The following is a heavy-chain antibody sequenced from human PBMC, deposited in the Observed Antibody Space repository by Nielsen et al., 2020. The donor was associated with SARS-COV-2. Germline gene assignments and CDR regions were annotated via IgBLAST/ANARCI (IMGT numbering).Heavy chain of an antibody. V-gene: IGHV3-23*01. CDR3: ANDFGDCGSSTCRPK. CDR1: GFTFNTYA. Sequence: GESLKISCAASGFTFNTYAMSWIRQAPGKGLEWISAISGGGTISFYADSVKGRFTISRDNSNHTLYLQLTNLRAEDTAVYYCANDFGDCGSSTCRPKWGQGSRITVSS. J-gene: IGHJ4*02. D-gene: IGHD2-2*01. CDR2: ISGGGTIS.